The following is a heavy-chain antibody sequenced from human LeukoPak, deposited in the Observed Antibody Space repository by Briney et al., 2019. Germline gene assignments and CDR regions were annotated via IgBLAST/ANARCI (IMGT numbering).Heavy chain of an antibody. CDR1: GFTFSSYW. D-gene: IGHD6-19*01. J-gene: IGHJ6*04. Sequence: GGSLRLSCAASGFTFSSYWMSWVRQAPGKGLEWVANIKQDGSEKYYVDSVKGRFTISRDNAKNSLYLQMNSLRAEDTAVYYCARDGVLSVAGYYYYYGMDVWGKGTTVTVFS. V-gene: IGHV3-7*03. CDR2: IKQDGSEK. CDR3: ARDGVLSVAGYYYYYGMDV.